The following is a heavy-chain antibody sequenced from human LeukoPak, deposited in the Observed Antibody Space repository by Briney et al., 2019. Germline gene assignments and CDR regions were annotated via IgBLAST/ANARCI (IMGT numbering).Heavy chain of an antibody. V-gene: IGHV4-34*01. J-gene: IGHJ4*02. D-gene: IGHD3-10*01. CDR2: INHSGTT. Sequence: SETLSLTCAVYGESFSGYFWSWIRQSPGKGLEWIGEINHSGTTNYNPSLKSRLTVSVDTSKNQFSLKLRSVTAADTAVYYCARSYYYDSGSYYYWGQGTLVTVSS. CDR1: GESFSGYF. CDR3: ARSYYYDSGSYYY.